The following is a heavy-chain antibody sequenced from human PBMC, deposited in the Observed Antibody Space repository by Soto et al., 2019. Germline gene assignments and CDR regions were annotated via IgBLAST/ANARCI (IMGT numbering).Heavy chain of an antibody. V-gene: IGHV1-18*01. CDR3: AREGPAPYYYYGMDV. CDR1: GYSFTTYG. Sequence: QVQLVQSRGEVKKPGASVKVSCKTSGYSFTTYGISWVRQAPGQGLEWMGWISGYNGNTNYAQNLQGRVTMTTDTSTRTAYMELRSLRSDATAVYYCAREGPAPYYYYGMDVWGQGSTVTVSS. CDR2: ISGYNGNT. J-gene: IGHJ6*02.